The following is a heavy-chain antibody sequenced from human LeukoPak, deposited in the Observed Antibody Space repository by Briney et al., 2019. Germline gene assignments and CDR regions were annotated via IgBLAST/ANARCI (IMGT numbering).Heavy chain of an antibody. CDR2: MSGRGDTS. CDR3: AKLAGIRGWFVYYFDY. Sequence: GGSLRLSCAAYGFTFGTHAMTWVRQAPGKGLEWVSGMSGRGDTSYYAASGKGRFTISRDNSKNTLFLQMNSLRAEDTAVYYCAKLAGIRGWFVYYFDYWGQGTLVIVS. CDR1: GFTFGTHA. D-gene: IGHD6-19*01. V-gene: IGHV3-23*01. J-gene: IGHJ4*02.